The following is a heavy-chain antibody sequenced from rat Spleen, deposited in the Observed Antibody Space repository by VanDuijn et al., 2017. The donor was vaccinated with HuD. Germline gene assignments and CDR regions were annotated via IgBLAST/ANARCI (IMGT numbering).Heavy chain of an antibody. CDR2: ISYDGSST. D-gene: IGHD1-9*01. CDR1: GFTFSDYN. Sequence: EVQLVESGGGLVQPGRSLKLSCAASGFTFSDYNMAWVRQAPKKGLEWVATISYDGSSTYYRDSVKGRFTISRDNAENTVYLQMNSLRSEDTATYYCAKDHGLRVYPGFDYWGQGVMVTVSS. CDR3: AKDHGLRVYPGFDY. J-gene: IGHJ2*01. V-gene: IGHV5-7*01.